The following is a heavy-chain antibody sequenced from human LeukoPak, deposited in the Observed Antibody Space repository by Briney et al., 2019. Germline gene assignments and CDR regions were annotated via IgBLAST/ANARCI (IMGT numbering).Heavy chain of an antibody. Sequence: SETLSLTCAVSGGSSSDYYWSWIRQPPGKGLEWIGEINNSGSTNYNPSLNSRVTISVDTSKNTFSLRLSSVTASDTAVYYCESESVVAAAPFDYWGQGTLVTVSS. CDR3: ESESVVAAAPFDY. D-gene: IGHD2-15*01. V-gene: IGHV4-34*01. CDR2: INNSGST. CDR1: GGSSSDYY. J-gene: IGHJ4*02.